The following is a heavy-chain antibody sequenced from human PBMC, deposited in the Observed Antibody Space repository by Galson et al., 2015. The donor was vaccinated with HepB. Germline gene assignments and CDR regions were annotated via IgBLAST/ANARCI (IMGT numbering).Heavy chain of an antibody. V-gene: IGHV3-23*01. Sequence: SLRLSCAASGFTFSSYAMSWVRQAPGKGLEWVSAISGSGGSTYYADSVKGRFTISRDNSKNTLYLQMNSLRAGDTAVYYCAKDWAIRGTFDIWGQGTMVTATS. CDR1: GFTFSSYA. CDR3: AKDWAIRGTFDI. D-gene: IGHD3-16*01. CDR2: ISGSGGST. J-gene: IGHJ3*02.